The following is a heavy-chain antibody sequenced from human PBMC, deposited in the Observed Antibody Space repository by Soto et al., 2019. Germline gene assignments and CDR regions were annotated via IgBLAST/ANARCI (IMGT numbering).Heavy chain of an antibody. CDR1: GFTFSSYG. CDR2: MSFDGSNQ. V-gene: IGHV3-30*18. J-gene: IGHJ4*02. Sequence: LRLSCAASGFTFSSYGMHWVRQAPGKGLEWVAMMSFDGSNQYYGESVKGRFTISRDKTNNTLYLQMSSLRPEDTAVYFCAKDGGQWLTLLDSWGQGTLVTVSS. CDR3: AKDGGQWLTLLDS. D-gene: IGHD6-19*01.